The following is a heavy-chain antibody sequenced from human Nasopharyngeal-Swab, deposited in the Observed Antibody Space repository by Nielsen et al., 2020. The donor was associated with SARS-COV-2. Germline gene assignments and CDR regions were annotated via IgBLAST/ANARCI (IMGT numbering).Heavy chain of an antibody. Sequence: GESLKISCVASGFTFSNYAMHWVRQAPGKGLEWVAVISYDGSNKYYADSVKGRFTISRDNSKNTLYLQMNSLRAEDTAVYYCARGTFSSGLTHWGQGTLVTVSS. CDR2: ISYDGSNK. V-gene: IGHV3-30-3*01. CDR1: GFTFSNYA. CDR3: ARGTFSSGLTH. J-gene: IGHJ4*02. D-gene: IGHD3-22*01.